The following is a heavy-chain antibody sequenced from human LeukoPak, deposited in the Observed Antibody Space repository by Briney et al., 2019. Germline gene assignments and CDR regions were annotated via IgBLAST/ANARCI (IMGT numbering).Heavy chain of an antibody. Sequence: ASVKVSCKASGYTFTNYPMNWVRQALGRGLEWMGLINTNTGNPTYAQGLTERFVFSWDTSVSTAYLQITSLKAEDTAVYFCARDSYCSGGTCYSRVGYWGQGTEVTVSS. CDR1: GYTFTNYP. D-gene: IGHD2-15*01. V-gene: IGHV7-4-1*02. CDR2: INTNTGNP. CDR3: ARDSYCSGGTCYSRVGY. J-gene: IGHJ4*02.